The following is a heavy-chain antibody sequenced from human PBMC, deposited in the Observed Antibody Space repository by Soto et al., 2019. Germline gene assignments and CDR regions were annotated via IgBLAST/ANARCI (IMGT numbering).Heavy chain of an antibody. CDR1: GFTFSSYA. V-gene: IGHV3-23*01. D-gene: IGHD2-21*02. CDR3: AKGGEWGGGDSQRH. J-gene: IGHJ4*02. Sequence: EVQLLESGGGLVQPGGSLRLSCAASGFTFSSYAMSWVRQAPGKGLEWVSAIRVSGGSTYYADSVKGRFTISRDNSTNTLYLQVNSLRAEDTAVYYCAKGGEWGGGDSQRHWGQGTLVTVSS. CDR2: IRVSGGST.